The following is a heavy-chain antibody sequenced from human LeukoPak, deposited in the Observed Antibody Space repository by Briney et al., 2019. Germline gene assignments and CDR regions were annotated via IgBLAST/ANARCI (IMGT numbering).Heavy chain of an antibody. Sequence: ASVKVSCKASGYTFSGYYVHWVRQAPGQGLEWMGWINPNSGGTYYAQKLQGRVTMTTDTSTSTAYMELRSLRSDDTAVYYCARSLRAPLEAAPLDFDYWGQGTLVTVSS. CDR3: ARSLRAPLEAAPLDFDY. D-gene: IGHD6-6*01. CDR1: GYTFSGYY. J-gene: IGHJ4*02. V-gene: IGHV1-2*02. CDR2: INPNSGGT.